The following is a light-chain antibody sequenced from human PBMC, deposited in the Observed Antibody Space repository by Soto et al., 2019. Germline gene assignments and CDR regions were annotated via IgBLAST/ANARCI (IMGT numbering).Light chain of an antibody. V-gene: IGKV3D-20*01. Sequence: EIVMTQSPATLSVSPGERATLSCRASQSVSSSLAWYQQKPGLAPRLLIYDTSSRATGIPDRFSGSGSGTDFTLTISRLEPEDFAVYYCQQYGSSFWTFGQGTKVDIK. CDR1: QSVSSS. CDR2: DTS. CDR3: QQYGSSFWT. J-gene: IGKJ1*01.